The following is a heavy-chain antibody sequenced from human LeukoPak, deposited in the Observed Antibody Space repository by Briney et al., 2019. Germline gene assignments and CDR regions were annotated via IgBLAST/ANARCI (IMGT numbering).Heavy chain of an antibody. D-gene: IGHD1-26*01. CDR1: GGSFSGYY. CDR3: ARSISGSRLFFDY. Sequence: NASETLSLTCAVYGGSFSGYYWSWIRQPPGKGLEWIGYIYYSGSTNYNPSLKSRVTISVDTSKNQFSLKLSSVTAADTAVYYCARSISGSRLFFDYWGQGTLVTVSS. V-gene: IGHV4-59*08. J-gene: IGHJ4*02. CDR2: IYYSGST.